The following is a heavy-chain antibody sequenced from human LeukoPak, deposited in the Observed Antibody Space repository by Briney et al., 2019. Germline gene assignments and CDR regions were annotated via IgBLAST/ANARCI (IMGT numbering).Heavy chain of an antibody. CDR3: ANWLTYMEDNYYYYYYMDV. D-gene: IGHD2-15*01. Sequence: GGSLXLSCAAFGFTFSNYGMHWVRQAPGKGLEWVAFIRYDGSNKYYADSVKGRFTISRDNSKNTLYLQINSLRADDTAVYYCANWLTYMEDNYYYYYYMDVWGKGTTVTVSS. CDR1: GFTFSNYG. J-gene: IGHJ6*03. CDR2: IRYDGSNK. V-gene: IGHV3-30*02.